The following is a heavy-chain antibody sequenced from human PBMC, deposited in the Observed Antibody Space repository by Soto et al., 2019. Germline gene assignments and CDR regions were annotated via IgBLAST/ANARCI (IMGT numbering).Heavy chain of an antibody. CDR3: ARGGVMVVEPGPFDY. J-gene: IGHJ4*02. V-gene: IGHV4-30-2*01. Sequence: QLQLQEYGSGLVKPSQTLSLTYAVSGGSISSGGYSWRWIRQPPGKGLEWIGYIYHSGSTYYNPSLNSLVTQSVDKSNKQFAGKLGSVSAAETQEYYCARGGVMVVEPGPFDYWGQGTLVSVPS. D-gene: IGHD2-2*01. CDR2: IYHSGST. CDR1: GGSISSGGYS.